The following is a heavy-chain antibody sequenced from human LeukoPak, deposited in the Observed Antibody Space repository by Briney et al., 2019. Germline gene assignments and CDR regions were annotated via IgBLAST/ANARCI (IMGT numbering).Heavy chain of an antibody. V-gene: IGHV3-53*01. CDR2: IYSGGST. CDR1: GFTVSSNY. Sequence: GGSLRLSCAASGFTVSSNYMSWVRRAPGKGLEWVSVIYSGGSTYYADSVKGRFTISRDNSKNTLYLQMNSLRAEDTAVYYCARGQGPDGYYYDSSGFEEDYWGQGTLVTVSS. J-gene: IGHJ4*02. CDR3: ARGQGPDGYYYDSSGFEEDY. D-gene: IGHD3-22*01.